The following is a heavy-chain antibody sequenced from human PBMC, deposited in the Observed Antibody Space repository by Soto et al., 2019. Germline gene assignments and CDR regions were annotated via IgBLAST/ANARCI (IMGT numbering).Heavy chain of an antibody. Sequence: SGPTLGNPTQSLTLTCTFSGFSLSTLGTCVTWIRQPPGKALEWLALINWDNNEYYNPSLKTRLTISRDTSKNQVVLTMTNVDPVDTATYYCARIPHYSDSYYMDYWGQGTLVTVSS. CDR2: INWDNNE. J-gene: IGHJ4*02. CDR1: GFSLSTLGTC. CDR3: ARIPHYSDSYYMDY. D-gene: IGHD2-21*01. V-gene: IGHV2-70*01.